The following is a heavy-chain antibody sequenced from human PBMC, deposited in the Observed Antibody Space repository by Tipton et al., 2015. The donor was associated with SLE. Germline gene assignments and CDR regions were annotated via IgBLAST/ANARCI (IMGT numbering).Heavy chain of an antibody. CDR2: IYTSGST. V-gene: IGHV4-4*07. D-gene: IGHD3-3*01. CDR1: GGSISSYY. CDR3: ASAKQTTIFGVSTNWFDP. J-gene: IGHJ5*02. Sequence: TLSLTCTVSGGSISSYYWSWIRQPAGKGLEWIGRIYTSGSTNYNPSLKSRVTISVDTSKNQFSLKLSSVTAADTAVYYCASAKQTTIFGVSTNWFDPWGQGTLVTVSS.